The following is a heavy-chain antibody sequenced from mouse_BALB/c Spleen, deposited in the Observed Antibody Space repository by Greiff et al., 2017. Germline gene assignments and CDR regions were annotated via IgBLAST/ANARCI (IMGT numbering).Heavy chain of an antibody. J-gene: IGHJ1*01. D-gene: IGHD1-1*01. Sequence: VQLKQSGAELVKPGASVKLSCTASGFNIKDTYMHWVKQRPEQGLEWIGRIDPANGNTKYDPKFQGKATITADTSSNTAYLQLSSLTSEDTAVYYCARDYGSSYGWYVDVWGAGTTVTVSS. V-gene: IGHV14-3*02. CDR2: IDPANGNT. CDR3: ARDYGSSYGWYVDV. CDR1: GFNIKDTY.